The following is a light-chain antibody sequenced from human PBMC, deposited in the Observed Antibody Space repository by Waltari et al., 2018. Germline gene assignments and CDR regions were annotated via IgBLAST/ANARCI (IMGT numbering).Light chain of an antibody. CDR1: QSVNGY. CDR3: QQCNDWPRGT. J-gene: IGKJ1*01. Sequence: ETVMTQSPATFSVSPGERATLSCRASQSVNGYLAWYQQKPGQPPRLLIYGASTRAPGVPARFTGSGSQREFTLTISSLQSEDLGIYYCQQCNDWPRGTFGQGTKVEIK. CDR2: GAS. V-gene: IGKV3-15*01.